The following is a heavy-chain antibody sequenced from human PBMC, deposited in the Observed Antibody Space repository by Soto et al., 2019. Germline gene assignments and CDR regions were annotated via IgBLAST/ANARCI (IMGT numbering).Heavy chain of an antibody. CDR2: IYQSGST. D-gene: IGHD3-22*01. V-gene: IGHV4-30-2*01. CDR3: ARELLFYDSDGFSWDDAFDI. J-gene: IGHJ3*02. Sequence: SETLSLTCAVSGGALISSAYCLIWIREPPWKGLEWSGFIYQSGSTYYNPSLKSRVTMSLDRPKNQFSLKLSSVTAADTAVYYCARELLFYDSDGFSWDDAFDIWGQGTMVTVSS. CDR1: GGALISSAYC.